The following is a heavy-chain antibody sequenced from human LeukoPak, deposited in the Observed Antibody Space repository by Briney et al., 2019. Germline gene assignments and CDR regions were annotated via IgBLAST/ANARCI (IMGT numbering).Heavy chain of an antibody. V-gene: IGHV1-46*01. J-gene: IGHJ1*01. CDR2: INPSGGST. CDR1: GYTLTSYY. Sequence: EASVKVSCKASGYTLTSYYMHWVRQPPGQGLEWMGIINPSGGSTSYAQKFQGRVTMTRDTSTSTVYMELSSLRSEDTAVYHCARANLEYYYDSSGKSRYFQHWGQGTLVTVSS. D-gene: IGHD3-22*01. CDR3: ARANLEYYYDSSGKSRYFQH.